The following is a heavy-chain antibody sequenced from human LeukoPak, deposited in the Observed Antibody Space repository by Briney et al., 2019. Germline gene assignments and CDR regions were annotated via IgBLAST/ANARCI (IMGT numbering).Heavy chain of an antibody. Sequence: GGSLRLSCAASGFTFSNYWMHWVRQASGKGLVWVSRINSDGSATAYADSVKGRFTISRDNAKNSLYLQMNSLRAEDMALYYCAKSSSWYSHDAFDIWGQGTMVTVSS. CDR3: AKSSSWYSHDAFDI. D-gene: IGHD6-13*01. J-gene: IGHJ3*02. CDR2: INSDGSAT. V-gene: IGHV3-74*01. CDR1: GFTFSNYW.